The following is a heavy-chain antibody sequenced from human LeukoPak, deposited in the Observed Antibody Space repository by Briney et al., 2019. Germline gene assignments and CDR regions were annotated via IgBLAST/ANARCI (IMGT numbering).Heavy chain of an antibody. CDR2: ISGSGSSI. V-gene: IGHV3-23*01. D-gene: IGHD3-16*01. Sequence: GGSLRLSCAASGFTFRNYAMTWVRQAPGKGLEWVSVISGSGSSIYYADSVKGRFTISRDNSKNTLYLQMNSLRAEDTAVYYCAKDEAVWGSFLDYWGQGTLVTASS. CDR1: GFTFRNYA. J-gene: IGHJ4*02. CDR3: AKDEAVWGSFLDY.